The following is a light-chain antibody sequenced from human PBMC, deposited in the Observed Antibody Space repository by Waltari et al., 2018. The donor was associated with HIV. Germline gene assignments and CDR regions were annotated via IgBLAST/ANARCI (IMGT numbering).Light chain of an antibody. J-gene: IGLJ2*01. CDR1: SSDVGGYNY. CDR2: DVR. Sequence: QSALTQPRSVSGSPGQSVTISCTGSSSDVGGYNYVSWYQQHPTKATKLILYDVRQLPAGVPDRFSGYKSGNRASLTIAGLQAEDEADYYCYSYAGSLLFGGGTKLTVL. V-gene: IGLV2-11*01. CDR3: YSYAGSLL.